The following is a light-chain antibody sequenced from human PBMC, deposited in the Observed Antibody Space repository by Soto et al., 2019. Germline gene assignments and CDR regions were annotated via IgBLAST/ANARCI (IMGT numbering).Light chain of an antibody. V-gene: IGKV3-20*01. CDR3: QHYGSSPFT. Sequence: EIVLTQSPGTLSLSPGERATLSCRASQSVSSNYLAWYQQKPGQAPRLLVYGASIRATGIPDRFNGSGSGTDLTLTISRVEPEDFAVYYCQHYGSSPFTFGPGTRVDIK. CDR2: GAS. J-gene: IGKJ3*01. CDR1: QSVSSNY.